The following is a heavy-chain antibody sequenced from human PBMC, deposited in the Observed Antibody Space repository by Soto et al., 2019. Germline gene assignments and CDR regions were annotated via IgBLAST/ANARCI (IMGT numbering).Heavy chain of an antibody. CDR3: AREPGGNFVDF. J-gene: IGHJ4*02. D-gene: IGHD2-21*01. V-gene: IGHV3-33*01. CDR2: IWYDGINK. Sequence: QVQLVESGGGVVQPGGSLRLSCTASDFTFSNFGMHWVRQAPGKGLEWVALIWYDGINKYYADSVKGRFTISRDNFNNKMSLQMNSLRVEDTAVYYCAREPGGNFVDFWGQGTLVTVSS. CDR1: DFTFSNFG.